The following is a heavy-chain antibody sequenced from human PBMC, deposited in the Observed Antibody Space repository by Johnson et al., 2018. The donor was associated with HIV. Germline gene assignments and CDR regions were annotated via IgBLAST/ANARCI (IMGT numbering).Heavy chain of an antibody. V-gene: IGHV3-20*04. CDR3: TTDLGLEWSEGNDAFDI. Sequence: VQLVESGGGVVRPGGSLRLSCAASEFTFDDYGMSWVRQAPGKGLEWVSGINWNGGSTGYADSVKGRFTISRDDSKNTLYLQMNSLKTEDTAVYYCTTDLGLEWSEGNDAFDIWGQGTMVTVSS. CDR1: EFTFDDYG. J-gene: IGHJ3*02. D-gene: IGHD3-3*01. CDR2: INWNGGST.